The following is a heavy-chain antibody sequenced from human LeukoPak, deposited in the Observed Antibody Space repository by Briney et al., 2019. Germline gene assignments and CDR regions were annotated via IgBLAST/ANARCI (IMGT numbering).Heavy chain of an antibody. CDR1: TATSSTYY. Sequence: PSETLSLTSTTYTATSSTYYITWIRHPPGNGQECTAEINHSGSTNYNPSLKSRVTISVDTSKNQFSPTLTSVTAAATAVYSSASAPTLLYFDCSGPGTLVTASP. CDR3: ASAPTLLYFDC. CDR2: INHSGST. D-gene: IGHD2-2*02. V-gene: IGHV4-34*01. J-gene: IGHJ5*01.